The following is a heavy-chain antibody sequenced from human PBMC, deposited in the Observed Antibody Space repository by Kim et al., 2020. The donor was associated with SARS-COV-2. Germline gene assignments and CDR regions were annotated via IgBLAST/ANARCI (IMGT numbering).Heavy chain of an antibody. D-gene: IGHD6-6*01. V-gene: IGHV4-34*01. CDR2: INHSGST. CDR1: GGSFSGYY. CDR3: ARYRQASSSPYYFDS. Sequence: SETLSLTCAVYGGSFSGYYWSWIRQPPGKGLEWIGEINHSGSTNYNPSLKSRVTISVDTSKNQFSLRLSSVTAADTAVYYCARYRQASSSPYYFDSWGQGTLGTVSS. J-gene: IGHJ4*02.